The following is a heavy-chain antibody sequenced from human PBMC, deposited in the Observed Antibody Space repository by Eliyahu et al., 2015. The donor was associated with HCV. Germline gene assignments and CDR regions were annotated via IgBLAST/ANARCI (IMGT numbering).Heavy chain of an antibody. D-gene: IGHD5-24*01. J-gene: IGHJ3*02. CDR3: ARPFTHQQFHDAFDI. CDR2: IYYSGST. V-gene: IGHV4-39*01. Sequence: QLQLQESGPGLVKPSETLSLXCTVSGGSTSRSSYYWGWIRQPPGKGLEWIGSIYYSGSTYYNPSLKSRVTISVDTSKNQFSLKLSSVTAADTAVYYCARPFTHQQFHDAFDIWAKGQWSPSLQ. CDR1: GGSTSRSSYY.